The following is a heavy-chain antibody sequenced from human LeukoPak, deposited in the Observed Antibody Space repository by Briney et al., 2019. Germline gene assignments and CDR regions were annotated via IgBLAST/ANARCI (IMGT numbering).Heavy chain of an antibody. Sequence: PSETLSLTCTVSGYSISSGYYWGWIRQPPGKGLEWIGSIYHSGSTYYNPSLKSRVTISVDTSKNQFSLKLSSVTAADTAVYYCARVGGPMTTVTTSNDYWGQGTLVTVSS. CDR2: IYHSGST. V-gene: IGHV4-38-2*02. CDR1: GYSISSGYY. J-gene: IGHJ4*02. CDR3: ARVGGPMTTVTTSNDY. D-gene: IGHD4-17*01.